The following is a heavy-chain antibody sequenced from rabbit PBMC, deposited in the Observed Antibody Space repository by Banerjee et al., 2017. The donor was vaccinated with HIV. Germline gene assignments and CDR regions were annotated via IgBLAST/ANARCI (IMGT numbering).Heavy chain of an antibody. CDR3: ARDLSGVIGWNLNL. V-gene: IGHV1S45*01. J-gene: IGHJ4*01. CDR2: IYSDSSGST. Sequence: QEQLEESGGDLVKPEGSLTLTCTASGFSFSSNYYMCWVRQAPGKGLEWIGCIYSDSSGSTYYASGAKGRFTISKTSSTTVTLQMTSLTAADTATYFCARDLSGVIGWNLNLWGQGTLVTVS. CDR1: GFSFSSNYY. D-gene: IGHD1-1*01.